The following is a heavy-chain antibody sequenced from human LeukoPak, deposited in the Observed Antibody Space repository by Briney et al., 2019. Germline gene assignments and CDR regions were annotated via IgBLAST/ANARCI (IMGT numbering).Heavy chain of an antibody. CDR3: ARDLEAAAGPVDY. D-gene: IGHD6-13*01. CDR2: ISAYNGNT. Sequence: GASVKVSCKASGYTFTGYYMHWVRQAPGQGLEWMGWISAYNGNTNYAQKLQGRVTMTTDTSTSTAYMEPRSLRSDDTAVYYCARDLEAAAGPVDYWGQGTLVTVSS. V-gene: IGHV1-18*04. CDR1: GYTFTGYY. J-gene: IGHJ4*02.